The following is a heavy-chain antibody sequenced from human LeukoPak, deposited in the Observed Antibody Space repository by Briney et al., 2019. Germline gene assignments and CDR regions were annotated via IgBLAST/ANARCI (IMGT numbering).Heavy chain of an antibody. Sequence: PGGSLRLSCAASGFTFSSYWMSWVRQAPGKGLEWVSGINVSGGSTFYADSVRGRFTISRDNAKNSLYLQMNSLRAEDTALYYCAKDDTYNWNDAKGAFDYWGQGTLVTVSS. D-gene: IGHD1-20*01. V-gene: IGHV3-23*01. J-gene: IGHJ4*02. CDR1: GFTFSSYW. CDR3: AKDDTYNWNDAKGAFDY. CDR2: INVSGGST.